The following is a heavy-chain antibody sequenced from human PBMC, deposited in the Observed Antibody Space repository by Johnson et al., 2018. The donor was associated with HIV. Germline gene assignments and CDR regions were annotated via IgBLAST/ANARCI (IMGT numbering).Heavy chain of an antibody. CDR1: GFTFSNAW. CDR3: AKDVNTYGVGGDDAFDI. V-gene: IGHV3-30*02. D-gene: IGHD5-18*01. J-gene: IGHJ3*02. Sequence: QVQLVESGGDFIKPGGSLRLSCAASGFTFSNAWMSWVRQAPGKGLQWVAFVRFDERNEYYADSVKGRFTISRDNAKNSLYLQMNSLRVEDTALYYCAKDVNTYGVGGDDAFDIWGKGQWSPSLQ. CDR2: VRFDERNE.